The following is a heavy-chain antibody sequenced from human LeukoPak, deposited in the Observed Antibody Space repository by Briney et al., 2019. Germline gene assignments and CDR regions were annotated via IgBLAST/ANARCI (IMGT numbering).Heavy chain of an antibody. D-gene: IGHD4-17*01. CDR1: GASISSHY. Sequence: SETLSLTCTVSGASISSHYWSWIRQPPGEGLEWLGDMFDSGRTKYNPSLRNRVTISGGTSKNQVSLRLSSVTAADTAVYYCARCRDEFGDYGFDFWGQGALVTVSS. CDR3: ARCRDEFGDYGFDF. CDR2: MFDSGRT. J-gene: IGHJ4*02. V-gene: IGHV4-59*11.